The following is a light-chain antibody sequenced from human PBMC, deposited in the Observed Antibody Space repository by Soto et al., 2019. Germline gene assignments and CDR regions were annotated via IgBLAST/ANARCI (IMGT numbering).Light chain of an antibody. CDR3: CSYAGSYTWV. V-gene: IGLV2-11*01. J-gene: IGLJ3*02. CDR2: DVS. CDR1: SSDVGDYNY. Sequence: QSALTQPRSVSGSPGQSVTISCTGTSSDVGDYNYVSWYQQHPGKAPKLTIYDVSERPSGVPDRFSGSKSGNTASLTISGLQAEDEADYYCCSYAGSYTWVFGGGTKLTVL.